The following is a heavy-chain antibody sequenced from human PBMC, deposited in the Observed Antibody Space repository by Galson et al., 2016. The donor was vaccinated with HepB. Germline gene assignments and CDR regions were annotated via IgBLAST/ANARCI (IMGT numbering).Heavy chain of an antibody. V-gene: IGHV6-1*01. CDR2: TYYRSKWYI. CDR1: GDSVSSNIAA. Sequence: CAISGDSVSSNIAAWNWIRQSPSRGLEWLGRTYYRSKWYIDYAVSVKSRITINPDTSKNQFSLQLNSVTSEKTAVYYCARVNASAYFEHLDYWGQGTLVSVSS. J-gene: IGHJ4*02. CDR3: ARVNASAYFEHLDY. D-gene: IGHD5-12*01.